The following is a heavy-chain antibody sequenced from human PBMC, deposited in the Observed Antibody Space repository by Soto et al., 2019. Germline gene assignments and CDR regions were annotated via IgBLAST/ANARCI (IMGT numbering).Heavy chain of an antibody. V-gene: IGHV3-48*02. J-gene: IGHJ5*02. D-gene: IGHD1-7*01. CDR1: VFTFSSYS. CDR2: ISSSSSTI. Sequence: PGGSQRLSCAASVFTFSSYSMNWVRQAPGKGLEWVSYISSSSSTIYYADSVKGRFTISGDNAKNSLYLQMNSLRDEDTAVYYCARSPLTGTTWFDPWGQGTLVTVSS. CDR3: ARSPLTGTTWFDP.